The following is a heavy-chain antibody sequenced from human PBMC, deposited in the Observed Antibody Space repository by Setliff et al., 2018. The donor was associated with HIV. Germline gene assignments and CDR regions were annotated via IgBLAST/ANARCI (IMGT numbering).Heavy chain of an antibody. CDR3: AKDSSPSWSPFDY. Sequence: SETLSFTCTVSGGSISSYYWSWIRQPPGKGLEWIGYIYTSGSTNYNPSLKSRFTISRDNSRNTLYLYMSSLRPEDTAVYYCAKDSSPSWSPFDYWGQGTLVTVSS. D-gene: IGHD6-13*01. CDR2: IYTSGST. V-gene: IGHV4-4*08. J-gene: IGHJ4*02. CDR1: GGSISSYY.